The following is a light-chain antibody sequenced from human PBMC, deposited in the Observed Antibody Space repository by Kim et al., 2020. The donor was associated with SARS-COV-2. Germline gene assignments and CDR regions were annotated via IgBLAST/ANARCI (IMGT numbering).Light chain of an antibody. CDR2: GAS. CDR3: QQYGTSPYT. CDR1: QSVSRSE. V-gene: IGKV3-20*01. J-gene: IGKJ2*01. Sequence: LYPGERDSLSCRASQSVSRSELAWYQQKVGKTPRLLIYGASNRASGIPDRFSGSGSGTEFSLTISRLEPEDFAVYYCQQYGTSPYTFGQGTKLEI.